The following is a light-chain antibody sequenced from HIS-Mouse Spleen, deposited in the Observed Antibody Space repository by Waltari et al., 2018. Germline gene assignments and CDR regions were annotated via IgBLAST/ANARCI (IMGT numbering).Light chain of an antibody. CDR3: GTWDSSLSAWV. CDR1: SSNIGNNY. CDR2: DNN. V-gene: IGLV1-51*01. J-gene: IGLJ3*02. Sequence: QSVLTQPPSVSAAPGQKVTISCSGSSSNIGNNYVSWYQPHPGTAPKLLIYDNNKRPSGIPDRFSGSKSGTSATLGITGLQTGDEADYYCGTWDSSLSAWVFGGGTKLTVL.